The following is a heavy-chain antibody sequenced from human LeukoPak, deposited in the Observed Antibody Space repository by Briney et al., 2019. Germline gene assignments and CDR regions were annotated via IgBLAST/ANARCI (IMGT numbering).Heavy chain of an antibody. V-gene: IGHV4-39*01. J-gene: IGHJ4*02. D-gene: IGHD6-13*01. Sequence: TSETLSLTCTVSGGSISSSSYYWGWIRQPPGKGLEWIGSIYYSGSTYYNPSPKSRVTISVDTSKNQFSLKLSSVTAADTAVYYCARHKREAAAANFDYWGQGTLVTVSS. CDR2: IYYSGST. CDR1: GGSISSSSYY. CDR3: ARHKREAAAANFDY.